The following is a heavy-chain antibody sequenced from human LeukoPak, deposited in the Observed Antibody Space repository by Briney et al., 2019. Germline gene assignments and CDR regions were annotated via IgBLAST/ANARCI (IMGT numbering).Heavy chain of an antibody. J-gene: IGHJ4*02. CDR1: GYTFTSYA. D-gene: IGHD3-9*01. V-gene: IGHV1-3*01. CDR2: INAGNGNT. CDR3: ARGLSKNYDILTGFGYY. Sequence: ASVKVSCKASGYTFTSYAMHWVRQAPGQRLEWMGWINAGNGNTKYSQKFQGRVTITRDTSASTAYMELSSLRSGDTAVYYCARGLSKNYDILTGFGYYWGQGTLVTVSS.